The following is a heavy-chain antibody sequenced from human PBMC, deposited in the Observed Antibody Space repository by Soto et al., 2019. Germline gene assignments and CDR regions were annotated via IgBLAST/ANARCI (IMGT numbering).Heavy chain of an antibody. Sequence: PGESLKISCKDSGYNFPSYWITWVRQMPGKGLEWMGRIDPRDSYTNYSPSFQGHVTISAGKSISTAYLQWSSLQASDTAMYYCARQKKRSVAATGRDYNYGMDVWGQGTTVTVSS. V-gene: IGHV5-10-1*01. J-gene: IGHJ6*02. CDR3: ARQKKRSVAATGRDYNYGMDV. CDR1: GYNFPSYW. CDR2: IDPRDSYT. D-gene: IGHD6-13*01.